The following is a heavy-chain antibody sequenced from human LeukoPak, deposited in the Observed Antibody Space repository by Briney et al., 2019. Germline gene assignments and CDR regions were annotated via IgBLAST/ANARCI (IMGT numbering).Heavy chain of an antibody. J-gene: IGHJ4*02. V-gene: IGHV3-30*14. CDR1: GFSFSNYA. CDR2: TSYDGSNK. CDR3: ARRRNDYGLDY. D-gene: IGHD4-17*01. Sequence: PGGSLRLSCAASGFSFSNYAMHWVRQAPGKGLEWVSVTSYDGSNKYYADSVKGRFTISRDNSKSTLYLQMNSLRPEDTAVYYCARRRNDYGLDYWGQGTLVTVSS.